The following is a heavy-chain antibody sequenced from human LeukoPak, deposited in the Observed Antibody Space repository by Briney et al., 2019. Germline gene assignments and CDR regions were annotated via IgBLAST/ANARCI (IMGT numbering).Heavy chain of an antibody. D-gene: IGHD3-10*01. Sequence: SETLSLTCTVSGGSISRSNSYWGWIRQPPGKGLEWIGSIYFSGSTYYNPSLKSRVTISVDTSKNQFSLKLSSVTAAGTAVCYCARSWFGEPHFDYWGQGTLVTVSS. CDR2: IYFSGST. J-gene: IGHJ4*02. V-gene: IGHV4-39*07. CDR1: GGSISRSNSY. CDR3: ARSWFGEPHFDY.